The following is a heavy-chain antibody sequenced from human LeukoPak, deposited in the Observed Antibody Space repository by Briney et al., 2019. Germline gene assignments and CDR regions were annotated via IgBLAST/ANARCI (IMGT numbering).Heavy chain of an antibody. CDR2: IIPIFGIA. J-gene: IGHJ4*02. Sequence: SVKVSCKASGGTFSSYAISWVRQAPGQGLEWMGRIIPIFGIANYAQKFQGRDTITADKSTSTAYMELSSLRSEDTAVYYCARGRDTAMVTSLGYFDYWGQGTLVTVSS. CDR3: ARGRDTAMVTSLGYFDY. D-gene: IGHD5-18*01. CDR1: GGTFSSYA. V-gene: IGHV1-69*04.